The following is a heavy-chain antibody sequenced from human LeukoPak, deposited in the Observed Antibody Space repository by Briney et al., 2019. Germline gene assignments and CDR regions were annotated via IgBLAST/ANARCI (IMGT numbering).Heavy chain of an antibody. J-gene: IGHJ3*02. V-gene: IGHV4-39*07. CDR3: ARVHAGAFDT. Sequence: SETLSLTCTVSAGSISSSSYYWGWIRQPPGNGFEWIGSIYYTGSTYYDPSLKSRVTISVDTSKNQFSQKLSSVTAAGTAVYYCARVHAGAFDTWGQGTMVTVSS. CDR1: AGSISSSSYY. CDR2: IYYTGST.